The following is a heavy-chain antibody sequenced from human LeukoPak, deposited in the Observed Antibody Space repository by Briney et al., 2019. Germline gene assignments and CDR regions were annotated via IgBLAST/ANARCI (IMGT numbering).Heavy chain of an antibody. CDR3: ARDYCSSTSCYIHYYYGMDV. V-gene: IGHV1-18*01. D-gene: IGHD2-2*02. CDR2: ISAYNGNT. J-gene: IGHJ6*02. CDR1: GYTFTSYG. Sequence: ASVKVSCKASGYTFTSYGISWVRQAPGQGLEWMGWISAYNGNTNYAQKLQGRVTMTTDTSTSTAYMGLRSLRSDDTAVYYCARDYCSSTSCYIHYYYGMDVWGQGTTVTVSS.